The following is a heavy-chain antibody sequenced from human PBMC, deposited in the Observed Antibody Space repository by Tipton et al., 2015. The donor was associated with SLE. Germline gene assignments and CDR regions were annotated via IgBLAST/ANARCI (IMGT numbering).Heavy chain of an antibody. J-gene: IGHJ5*02. D-gene: IGHD3-10*01. V-gene: IGHV4-39*01. Sequence: TLSLTCTVSGGSISSDSYYWGWIRQPPGKGLEWIGSTYYTGSTYSNPSLKSRVTISVDTSKNQFSLKLDSVTAADTAVYYCARGEGYYGSGSYQGWFDPWGQGTLVTVSS. CDR3: ARGEGYYGSGSYQGWFDP. CDR1: GGSISSDSYY. CDR2: TYYTGST.